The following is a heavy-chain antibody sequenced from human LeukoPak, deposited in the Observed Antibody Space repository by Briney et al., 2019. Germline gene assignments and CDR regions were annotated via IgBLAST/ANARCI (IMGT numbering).Heavy chain of an antibody. CDR1: GGSFSGYY. J-gene: IGHJ4*02. CDR3: ARGYGSGNYHPQDY. D-gene: IGHD3-10*01. Sequence: SETLSLTCAVYGGSFSGYYWSWIRQPPGKGLEWIGEINHSGSTNYNPSLKSRVTISVDTSKNQWSLKLTSVTAADTAVYYCARGYGSGNYHPQDYWGKGTLVTV. V-gene: IGHV4-34*01. CDR2: INHSGST.